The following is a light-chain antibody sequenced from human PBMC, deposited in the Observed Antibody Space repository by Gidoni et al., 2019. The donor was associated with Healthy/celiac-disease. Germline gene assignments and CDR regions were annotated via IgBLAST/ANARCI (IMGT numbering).Light chain of an antibody. CDR2: GAS. CDR3: QQYGSSRET. CDR1: QSVSSSY. Sequence: IVLTQSPGTLSLSPGERATLSCRASQSVSSSYLAWYQQKPGQAPRLLIYGASSRATGIPDRFSGSGSGTDFTLTISRLEPEDFAVYYCQQYGSSRETFGQXTKVEIK. J-gene: IGKJ2*01. V-gene: IGKV3-20*01.